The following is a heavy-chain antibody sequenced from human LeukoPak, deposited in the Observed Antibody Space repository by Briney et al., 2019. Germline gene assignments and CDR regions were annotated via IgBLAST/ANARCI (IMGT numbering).Heavy chain of an antibody. J-gene: IGHJ5*02. V-gene: IGHV1-18*01. D-gene: IGHD3-22*01. CDR2: ISAYNGNT. CDR1: GYTFTSYG. Sequence: ASVNVSCKASGYTFTSYGISWVRQAPGQGLEWMGWISAYNGNTNYAQKLQGRVTMTTDTSTSTAYMELRSLRSDDTAVYYCAREHHDSSGYYYGFDPWGQGTLVTVSS. CDR3: AREHHDSSGYYYGFDP.